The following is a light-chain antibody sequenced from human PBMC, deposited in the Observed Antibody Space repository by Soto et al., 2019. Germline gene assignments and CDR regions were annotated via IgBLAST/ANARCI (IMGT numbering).Light chain of an antibody. CDR3: QQRSNSFT. CDR2: DAS. CDR1: QSISSF. J-gene: IGKJ4*01. Sequence: EIVLTQSPATLSLSPGERATLSCRASQSISSFLAWYQQKPGQTPRLLIYDASNKATGIPARFSGSGSGTDFTLTISSLEPEEFAVYYCQQRSNSFTFGGGTKVEIK. V-gene: IGKV3-11*01.